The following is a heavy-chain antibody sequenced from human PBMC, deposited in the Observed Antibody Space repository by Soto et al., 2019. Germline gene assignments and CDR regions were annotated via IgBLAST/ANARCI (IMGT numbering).Heavy chain of an antibody. CDR3: ARMITMFRGVINGFDP. CDR1: GGSFSGYY. Sequence: QVQLQQWGAGLLKPSETLSLTCAVYGGSFSGYYWSWIRQPPGKGLEWIGEINHSGSTNYNPSLKRRVTISVDTSKNQSSLKLSSVTAADTAVYYCARMITMFRGVINGFDPWGQGTLVTVSS. J-gene: IGHJ5*02. CDR2: INHSGST. V-gene: IGHV4-34*01. D-gene: IGHD3-10*01.